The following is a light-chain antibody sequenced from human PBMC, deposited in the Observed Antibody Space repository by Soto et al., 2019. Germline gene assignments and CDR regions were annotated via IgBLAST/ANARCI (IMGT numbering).Light chain of an antibody. J-gene: IGLJ1*01. CDR3: CSYAGSSTYV. CDR2: EGS. V-gene: IGLV2-23*01. CDR1: SSDVGSYNL. Sequence: QSVLTQPASVSGSPGQSITISCTGTSSDVGSYNLVSWYQRHPGKAPKLMIYEGSKRPSGVSNRFSGSKSGNTASLTISGLHAEDEADYYCCSYAGSSTYVFGTGTKVTVL.